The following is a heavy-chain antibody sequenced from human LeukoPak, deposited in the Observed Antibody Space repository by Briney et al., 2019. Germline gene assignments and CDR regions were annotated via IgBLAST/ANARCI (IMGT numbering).Heavy chain of an antibody. D-gene: IGHD6-13*01. V-gene: IGHV4-4*07. CDR2: INTSGST. J-gene: IGHJ4*02. Sequence: KPSETLSLTCTVSGGSISSYYWSWIRQPAGEGLEWIVRINTSGSTNYNPPLKSRVTMSVDTTKKQYSMKLSYVTAADTAVYYCARDLDSYSSSWYPYSSGWYLDYWGQGTLVTVSS. CDR1: GGSISSYY. CDR3: ARDLDSYSSSWYPYSSGWYLDY.